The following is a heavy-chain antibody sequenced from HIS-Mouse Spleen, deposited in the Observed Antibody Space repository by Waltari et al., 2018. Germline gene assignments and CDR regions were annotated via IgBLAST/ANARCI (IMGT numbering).Heavy chain of an antibody. CDR2: ISYDGSNK. CDR3: ASLLTGDWYFDL. V-gene: IGHV3-30*04. Sequence: QVQLVESGGGVVQPGRSLRLSCAASGFTFSSYAMHWVRQARGKGLAGVAVISYDGSNKYYADSVKCRFTISRDNSKNTLYLQMNSLRAEDTAVYYCASLLTGDWYFDLWGRGTLVTVSS. CDR1: GFTFSSYA. D-gene: IGHD7-27*01. J-gene: IGHJ2*01.